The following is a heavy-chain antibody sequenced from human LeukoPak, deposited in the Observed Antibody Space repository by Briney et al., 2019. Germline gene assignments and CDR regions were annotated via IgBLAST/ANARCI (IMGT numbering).Heavy chain of an antibody. CDR2: ISAYNGNT. CDR3: ARSLKYYGSESYIDY. V-gene: IGHV1-18*01. D-gene: IGHD3-10*01. Sequence: ASVKVSCKASGYTFTSYGISWVRQAPGQGLEWMGWISAYNGNTNYARSLQGRLTMTTDASTNTASMELRSLISDDTAVYYCARSLKYYGSESYIDYWGQGTLVTVSS. J-gene: IGHJ4*02. CDR1: GYTFTSYG.